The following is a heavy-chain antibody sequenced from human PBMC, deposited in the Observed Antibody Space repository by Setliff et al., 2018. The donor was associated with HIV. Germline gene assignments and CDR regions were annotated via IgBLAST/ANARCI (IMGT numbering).Heavy chain of an antibody. J-gene: IGHJ2*01. CDR3: SRGPPFDR. V-gene: IGHV4-61*02. CDR1: GDSISSGNYY. Sequence: SETLSLTCTVSGDSISSGNYYWTWIRQPAGKALEWIGRITTTGATEYNPSLKSRVTVSVDTSQNQFSLKLTSVTAADTATYFCSRGPPFDRWGRGTLVTVSS. CDR2: ITTTGAT.